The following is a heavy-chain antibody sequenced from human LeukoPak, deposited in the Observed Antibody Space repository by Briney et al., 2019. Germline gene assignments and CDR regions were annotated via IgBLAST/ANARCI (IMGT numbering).Heavy chain of an antibody. CDR1: GGSINSRPYY. D-gene: IGHD3-9*01. J-gene: IGHJ4*02. V-gene: IGHV4-39*02. Sequence: SETLSLTCSVSGGSINSRPYYWGWIRQPPGKGLEWIGSIYYSGSTYYNPSLKSRVTISVDTSKNQFSLKLRSVTAADTAVYYCAKDALNFDWLSLSHFDYWGQGTLVTVSS. CDR2: IYYSGST. CDR3: AKDALNFDWLSLSHFDY.